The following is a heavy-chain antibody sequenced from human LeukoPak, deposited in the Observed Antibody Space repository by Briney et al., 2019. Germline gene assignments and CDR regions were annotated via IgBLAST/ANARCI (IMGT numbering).Heavy chain of an antibody. D-gene: IGHD1-1*01. CDR3: AKDPHPGTKGYFDY. V-gene: IGHV3-30*18. CDR1: GFTFSSYG. J-gene: IGHJ4*02. CDR2: ISYDGSNK. Sequence: GGSLRLSCAASGFTFSSYGMHWVRQAPGKGLEWVAVISYDGSNKYYGDSVKGRFTISRDNSKNTLYLQMNSLRTEDTAVYYCAKDPHPGTKGYFDYWGQGTLVTVSS.